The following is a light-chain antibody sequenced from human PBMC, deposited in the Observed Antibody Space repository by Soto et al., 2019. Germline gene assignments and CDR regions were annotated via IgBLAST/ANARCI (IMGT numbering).Light chain of an antibody. Sequence: QSVLTQPPSVSGAPGQRVTISCTGSSSNIGAGYDVHWYQQLPGTAPKLLIYGNSNRPSGVPDRFSGSKSGTSASLAITGLQAEDEADYCCKSYDSSLSGLVFGGGTKLTVL. CDR3: KSYDSSLSGLV. CDR1: SSNIGAGYD. CDR2: GNS. V-gene: IGLV1-40*01. J-gene: IGLJ2*01.